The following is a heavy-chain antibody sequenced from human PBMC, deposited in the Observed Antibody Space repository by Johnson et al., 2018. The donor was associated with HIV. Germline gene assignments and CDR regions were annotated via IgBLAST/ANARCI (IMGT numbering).Heavy chain of an antibody. CDR3: ARDFPLVAAAGTVGAFDI. V-gene: IGHV3-7*05. CDR2: IKQDGSEK. CDR1: GFTFSSYW. Sequence: VQLVESGGGLIQPGGSLRLSCAASGFTFSSYWMSWVRQAPGKGLEWVANIKQDGSEKYYVDSVKGRFTISRDNSKNTLYLPMNSLRAEETAVYYSARDFPLVAAAGTVGAFDIWGQGTMVTVSS. D-gene: IGHD6-13*01. J-gene: IGHJ3*02.